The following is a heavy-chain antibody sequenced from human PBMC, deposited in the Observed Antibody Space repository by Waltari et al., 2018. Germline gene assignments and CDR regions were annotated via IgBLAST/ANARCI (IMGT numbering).Heavy chain of an antibody. CDR1: GYNFIDYY. J-gene: IGHJ3*01. Sequence: QVQLVQSEAEVRKPGASVKVSCQASGYNFIDYYVHWVRQAPGQGLEWIGWVNQNSGGTRYLRKFEGWVTFSTDTSGNTAYMEVTRLKSDDTATYFCARARAWGPKAFDVWGQGTRLTVSS. V-gene: IGHV1-2*04. CDR3: ARARAWGPKAFDV. CDR2: VNQNSGGT. D-gene: IGHD7-27*01.